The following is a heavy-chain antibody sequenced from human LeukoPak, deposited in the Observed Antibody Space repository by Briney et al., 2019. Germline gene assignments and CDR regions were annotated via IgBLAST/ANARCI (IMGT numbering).Heavy chain of an antibody. CDR3: ARGAAAAGTTPFDY. CDR2: ISSSSSTI. Sequence: PGGSLRLSCAASGFTFSSYSMNWVRQAPGKGLEWVSYISSSSSTIYYADSVKGRFTISRDNAKNSPYLQMNSLRAEDTAMYYCARGAAAAGTTPFDYWGQGTLVTVSS. D-gene: IGHD6-13*01. V-gene: IGHV3-48*04. CDR1: GFTFSSYS. J-gene: IGHJ4*02.